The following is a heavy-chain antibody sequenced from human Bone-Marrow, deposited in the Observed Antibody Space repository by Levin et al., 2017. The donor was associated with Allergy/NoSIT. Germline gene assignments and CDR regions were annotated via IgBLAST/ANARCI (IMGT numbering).Heavy chain of an antibody. CDR3: TRGVSGWNY. V-gene: IGHV1-8*01. CDR2: MNPNSGDR. D-gene: IGHD1-1*01. J-gene: IGHJ4*02. Sequence: GASVKVSCKASGYIFTNNDINWVRQAAGQGFEWMGWMNPNSGDRGYAPKFQGRLTITRDISISTAYMELTNLRSDDTAVYYCTRGVSGWNYWGQGTQVIVSS. CDR1: GYIFTNND.